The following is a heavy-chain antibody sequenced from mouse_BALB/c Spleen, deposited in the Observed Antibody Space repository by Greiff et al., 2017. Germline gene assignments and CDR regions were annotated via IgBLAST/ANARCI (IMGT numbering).Heavy chain of an antibody. V-gene: IGHV1-20*02. J-gene: IGHJ2*01. CDR1: GYSFTGYF. D-gene: IGHD2-4*01. CDR2: INPYNGDT. CDR3: ARGDYDVDY. Sequence: EVQLVESGPELVKPGASVKISCKASGYSFTGYFMNWVMQSHGKSLEWIGRINPYNGDTFYNQKFKGKATLTVDKSSSTAHMELRSLASEDSAVYYCARGDYDVDYWGQGTTLTVSS.